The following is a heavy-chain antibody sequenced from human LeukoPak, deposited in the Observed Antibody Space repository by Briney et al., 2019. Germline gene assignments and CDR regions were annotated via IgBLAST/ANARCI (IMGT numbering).Heavy chain of an antibody. J-gene: IGHJ4*02. V-gene: IGHV3-21*01. CDR1: GFPFSSYA. Sequence: GGSLRLSCAASGFPFSSYAMSWVRQAPGKGLEWVSSISSSSSYIYYADSVKDRFTISRDNAKNSLYLQMNSLRAEDTAVYYCARALDSSSAEFDYWGQGTLVTVSS. D-gene: IGHD6-6*01. CDR2: ISSSSSYI. CDR3: ARALDSSSAEFDY.